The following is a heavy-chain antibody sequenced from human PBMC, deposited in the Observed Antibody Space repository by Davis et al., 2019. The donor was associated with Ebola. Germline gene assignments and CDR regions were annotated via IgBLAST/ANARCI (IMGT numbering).Heavy chain of an antibody. V-gene: IGHV3-73*01. Sequence: GESLKISCAASGFTFSGSAMHWVRQASGKGLEWVGRIRSKANSYATAYAASVKGRFTISRDDSKNTAYLQMNSLKTEDTAAYYCTRNTVAGTDYWGQGTLVTVSS. J-gene: IGHJ4*02. CDR2: IRSKANSYAT. CDR1: GFTFSGSA. CDR3: TRNTVAGTDY. D-gene: IGHD6-19*01.